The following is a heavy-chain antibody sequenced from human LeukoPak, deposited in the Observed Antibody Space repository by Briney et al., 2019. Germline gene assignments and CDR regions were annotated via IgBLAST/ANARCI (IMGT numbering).Heavy chain of an antibody. V-gene: IGHV3-11*01. CDR1: GFTFSDYY. CDR3: ARGPLIAAAGTW. D-gene: IGHD6-13*01. J-gene: IGHJ4*02. CDR2: ISNSGSTV. Sequence: PGGSLRLSCAASGFTFSDYYMTWIRQAPGKGLEWLSYISNSGSTVFYADSIMGRFTVSRDNAKNSLFLQMNSLRAEDTAVYYCARGPLIAAAGTWWGQGTLVTVSS.